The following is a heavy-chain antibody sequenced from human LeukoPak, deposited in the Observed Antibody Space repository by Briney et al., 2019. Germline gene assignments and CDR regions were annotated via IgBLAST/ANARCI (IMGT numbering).Heavy chain of an antibody. CDR2: INSDGNEK. V-gene: IGHV3-7*04. J-gene: IGHJ4*02. Sequence: GGSLRLSCAASGFTFSYYWMSWVRQAPGKGLEWVANINSDGNEKYYVDSVEGRFTISRDNAKNSLYLQMNSLRAEDTAVYYCARDPDPGSTDYWGQGTLVTDCS. D-gene: IGHD3-10*01. CDR3: ARDPDPGSTDY. CDR1: GFTFSYYW.